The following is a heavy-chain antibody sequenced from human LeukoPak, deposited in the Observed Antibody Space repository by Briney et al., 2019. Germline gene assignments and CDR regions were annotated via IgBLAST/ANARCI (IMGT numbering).Heavy chain of an antibody. V-gene: IGHV3-23*01. CDR1: GFSFSSYA. D-gene: IGHD6-13*01. J-gene: IGHJ4*02. CDR2: ISSGGST. Sequence: GGSLRLSCAASGFSFSSYAMSWVRQAPGEGLEWVSTISSGGSTYYADSVKGRFTISRDNSKSTLYLQMNSLRAEDTAVYYCAKATFASSWNLYFDYWGQGTLVTVSS. CDR3: AKATFASSWNLYFDY.